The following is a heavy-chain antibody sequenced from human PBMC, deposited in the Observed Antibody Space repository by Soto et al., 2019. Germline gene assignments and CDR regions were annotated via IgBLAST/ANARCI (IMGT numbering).Heavy chain of an antibody. Sequence: QLQLQESGPGLVKPSETLSLTCTVSGGAISSSSYYWGWIRQPPGTVLEWIGSIYYSGSTYYNPSLQIRVNVSVDTTKNQFSLTLSSVTAADTAVYYCARHKQYDIFTGYYGAVTLCDSWGQGTLVIVSS. CDR3: ARHKQYDIFTGYYGAVTLCDS. J-gene: IGHJ4*02. V-gene: IGHV4-39*01. D-gene: IGHD3-9*01. CDR2: IYYSGST. CDR1: GGAISSSSYY.